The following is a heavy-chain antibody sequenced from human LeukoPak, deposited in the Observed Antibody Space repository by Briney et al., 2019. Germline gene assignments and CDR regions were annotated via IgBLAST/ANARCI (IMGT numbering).Heavy chain of an antibody. CDR1: GYSISSGYY. J-gene: IGHJ5*02. D-gene: IGHD2-15*01. V-gene: IGHV4-38-2*02. Sequence: PSETLSLTCTVSGYSISSGYYWGWIRQPPGKGLEWIGSIYHSGSTYYNPSLKSRVTISVDTSKNQFSLKLSSVTAADTAVYYCARDADEAMVVAGLNWFDPWGQGTLVTVSS. CDR2: IYHSGST. CDR3: ARDADEAMVVAGLNWFDP.